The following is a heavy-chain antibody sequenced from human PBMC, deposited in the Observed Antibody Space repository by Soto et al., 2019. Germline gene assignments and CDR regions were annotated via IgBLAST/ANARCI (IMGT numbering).Heavy chain of an antibody. CDR1: GGTFSIYA. CDR2: IIPIFGTA. J-gene: IGHJ6*02. V-gene: IGHV1-69*13. CDR3: ARGNTAMDLNSSSSGMEV. D-gene: IGHD5-18*01. Sequence: SVKVSCKASGGTFSIYAISCVLQAPGRWLEGMGGIIPIFGTANYAQKFQGRVTITADESTSTAYMELSSLRSEDTAVYYCARGNTAMDLNSSSSGMEVWAKGPRSPSP.